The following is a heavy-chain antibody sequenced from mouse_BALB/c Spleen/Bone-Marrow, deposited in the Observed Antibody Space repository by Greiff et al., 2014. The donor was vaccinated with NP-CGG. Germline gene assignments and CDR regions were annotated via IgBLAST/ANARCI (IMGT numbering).Heavy chain of an antibody. V-gene: IGHV14-3*02. CDR3: AAYYYGSSQFAY. Sequence: EVKLVESGAELVKPGASVKLSCTASGFNIKDTYMHWAKQRPEQGLEWIGRIDPANGNTKYDPKFQGKATITADTSSNTAYLQLSSLTSEDTAVYYCAAYYYGSSQFAYWGQGTLVTVSA. D-gene: IGHD1-1*01. CDR1: GFNIKDTY. CDR2: IDPANGNT. J-gene: IGHJ3*01.